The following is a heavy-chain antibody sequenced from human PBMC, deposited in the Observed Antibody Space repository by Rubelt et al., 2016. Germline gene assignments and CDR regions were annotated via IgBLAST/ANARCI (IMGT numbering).Heavy chain of an antibody. J-gene: IGHJ3*02. V-gene: IGHV3-30*02. Sequence: QVQLVESGGGVVQPGGSLRLSCAASGFTFSSYGMHWVRQAPGKGLEWVAFIRYVGSNKYYADSVKGRFTISRDNSKNTLYLQMNSLRAEDTAVYYCARDLGSDSSSFGAFDIWGQGTMVTVSS. CDR1: GFTFSSYG. CDR2: IRYVGSNK. D-gene: IGHD6-13*01. CDR3: ARDLGSDSSSFGAFDI.